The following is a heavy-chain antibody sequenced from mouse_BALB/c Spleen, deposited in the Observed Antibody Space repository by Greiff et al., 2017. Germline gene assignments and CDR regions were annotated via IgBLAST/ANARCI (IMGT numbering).Heavy chain of an antibody. CDR3: TRGSLDSGYFDY. J-gene: IGHJ2*01. CDR1: GYTFTSYW. V-gene: IGHV1-5*01. Sequence: EVKLQESGTVLARPGASVKMSCKASGYTFTSYWMHWVKQRPGQGLEWIGAIYPGNSDTSYNQKFKGKAKLTAVTSTSTAYMELSSLTNEDSAVYYCTRGSLDSGYFDYWGQGTTLTVSS. CDR2: IYPGNSDT.